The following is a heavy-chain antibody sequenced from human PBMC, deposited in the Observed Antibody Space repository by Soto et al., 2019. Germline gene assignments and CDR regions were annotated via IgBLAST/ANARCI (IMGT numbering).Heavy chain of an antibody. V-gene: IGHV3-13*01. Sequence: PGGSLRLSCAASGFIFSSYDVHWVRQAPGKGLEWVSVITTTGDTYYAASVKGRFTISRDNAENSLYLQMNSLREDDTAVYYCARRSSGHDAFDIWGRGTMVPVSS. CDR3: ARRSSGHDAFDI. CDR1: GFIFSSYD. D-gene: IGHD2-15*01. J-gene: IGHJ3*02. CDR2: ITTTGDT.